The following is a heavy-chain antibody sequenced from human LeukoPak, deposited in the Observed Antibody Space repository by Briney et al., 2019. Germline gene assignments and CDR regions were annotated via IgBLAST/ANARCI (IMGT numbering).Heavy chain of an antibody. V-gene: IGHV1-2*02. D-gene: IGHD6-19*01. CDR1: GYTFTGYY. CDR2: INPNSGST. J-gene: IGHJ4*02. Sequence: ASVKVSCKASGYTFTGYYIHWVRQAPGQGLEWMGWINPNSGSTNYAQKFQGRVTMTRDTSISTAYMELSRLRSDDTAVFYCATSSGWKSNIDYWGQGTLVTVSS. CDR3: ATSSGWKSNIDY.